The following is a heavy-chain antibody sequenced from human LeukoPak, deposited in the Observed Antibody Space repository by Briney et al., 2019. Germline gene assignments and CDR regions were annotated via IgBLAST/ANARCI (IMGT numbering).Heavy chain of an antibody. J-gene: IGHJ4*02. V-gene: IGHV3-9*01. Sequence: PGRSLRLSCAASGFTFDDYAMHWVRQAPGKGLEWVSGISWNSGNIGYADSVKGRFTISRDNAKNSLYLQMNSLRAEDTALYYCVKDGSSGLPRRDVGFDYWGQGTLVTVSS. CDR1: GFTFDDYA. CDR3: VKDGSSGLPRRDVGFDY. D-gene: IGHD6-19*01. CDR2: ISWNSGNI.